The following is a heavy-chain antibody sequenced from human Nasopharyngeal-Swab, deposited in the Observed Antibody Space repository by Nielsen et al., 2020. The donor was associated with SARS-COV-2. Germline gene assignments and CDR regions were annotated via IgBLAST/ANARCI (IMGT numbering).Heavy chain of an antibody. V-gene: IGHV1-8*01. CDR3: ARGLGRLSQNDY. D-gene: IGHD3-16*02. CDR2: MNPNSGNT. J-gene: IGHJ4*02. Sequence: ASVKVSCKASGYTFTSYDFNWVRQATGQGLEWMGWMNPNSGNTGYAQKFQGRVTMTRNTSISTAYMELSSLRSEDTAVYYCARGLGRLSQNDYWGQGTLVTVSS. CDR1: GYTFTSYD.